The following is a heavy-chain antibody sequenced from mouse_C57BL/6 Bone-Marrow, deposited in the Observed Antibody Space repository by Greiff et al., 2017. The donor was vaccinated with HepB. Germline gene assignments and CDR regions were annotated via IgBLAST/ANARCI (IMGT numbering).Heavy chain of an antibody. CDR1: GFNIKDDY. Sequence: EVQLQQSGAELVRPGASVKLSCTASGFNIKDDYMHWVKQRPEQGLEWIGWIDPENGDTEYASKFQGKATITADTSSNTAYLQLSSLTSEDTAVYYCTTPTVVGHWYFDVWGTGTTVTVSS. V-gene: IGHV14-4*01. J-gene: IGHJ1*03. CDR2: IDPENGDT. CDR3: TTPTVVGHWYFDV. D-gene: IGHD1-1*01.